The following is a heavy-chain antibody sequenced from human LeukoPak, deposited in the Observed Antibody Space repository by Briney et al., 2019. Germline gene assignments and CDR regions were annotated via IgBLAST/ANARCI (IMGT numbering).Heavy chain of an antibody. CDR2: IIPIFGTA. D-gene: IGHD1-14*01. V-gene: IGHV1-69*13. J-gene: IGHJ5*02. CDR1: GGTFSNYA. Sequence: SVKVSCKASGGTFSNYAISWVRQAPGQGLEWMGGIIPIFGTANYAQKFQGRVTITADESTSTAYMELSSLIFVDTAVYYCAITGSHRGFDPWGQGTLVTVSS. CDR3: AITGSHRGFDP.